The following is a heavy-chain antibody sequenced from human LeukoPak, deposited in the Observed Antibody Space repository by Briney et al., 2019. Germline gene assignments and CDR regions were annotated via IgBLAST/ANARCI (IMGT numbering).Heavy chain of an antibody. D-gene: IGHD3-3*01. CDR2: FDPENAEI. CDR1: GNTLRELP. V-gene: IGHV1-24*01. CDR3: ATRGSDFWSGFDF. J-gene: IGHJ4*02. Sequence: ASVKVSCKLSGNTLRELPIQWVRQAGGKGLEWMAGFDPENAEIVYAQKLQGRVTMTEDTSTNTAYMELTSLTSDDTALYYCATRGSDFWSGFDFWGQGTQVTVSS.